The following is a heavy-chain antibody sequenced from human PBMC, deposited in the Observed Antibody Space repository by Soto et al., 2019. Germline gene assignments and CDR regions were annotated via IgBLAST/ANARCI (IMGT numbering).Heavy chain of an antibody. D-gene: IGHD6-19*01. CDR3: ARRSSGWYFDY. J-gene: IGHJ4*02. CDR2: ISGSGGST. V-gene: IGHV3-23*01. Sequence: TGGSLRLSCAASGFTFSSYAMSWVRQAPGKGLEWVSVISGSGGSTYYADSVKGRFTISRDNSKNTLYLQMNSLRGEDTAVYYCARRSSGWYFDYWGQGTLVTVSS. CDR1: GFTFSSYA.